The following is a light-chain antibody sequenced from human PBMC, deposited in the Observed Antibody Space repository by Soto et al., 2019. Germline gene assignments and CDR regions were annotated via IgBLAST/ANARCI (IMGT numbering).Light chain of an antibody. V-gene: IGKV3-11*01. CDR2: DTS. CDR1: QSVSSY. J-gene: IGKJ4*01. Sequence: EIVLTQSPATLSLSPGERATLSCRADQSVSSYLAWYQQKPGQAPRLLIYDTSNRATGIPARFSGSGSGTDFTLTISSLEPEDFAVYYCQQRSNRPLTFGGVTKVDIK. CDR3: QQRSNRPLT.